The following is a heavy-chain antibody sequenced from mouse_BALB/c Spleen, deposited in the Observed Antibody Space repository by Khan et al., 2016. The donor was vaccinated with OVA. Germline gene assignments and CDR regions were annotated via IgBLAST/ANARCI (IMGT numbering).Heavy chain of an antibody. CDR1: GFTFSSYA. Sequence: EVELVESGGGLVKPGGSLKLSCAASGFTFSSYAMSWVRQSPEKRLEWVAEISSGGSYTYYPDTVTGRFTLSRDNAKTTLYLEMSSLRSEDTAMYYWARDGNPRYFDVWGAGTTVTVSS. D-gene: IGHD2-1*01. J-gene: IGHJ1*01. V-gene: IGHV5-9-4*01. CDR3: ARDGNPRYFDV. CDR2: ISSGGSYT.